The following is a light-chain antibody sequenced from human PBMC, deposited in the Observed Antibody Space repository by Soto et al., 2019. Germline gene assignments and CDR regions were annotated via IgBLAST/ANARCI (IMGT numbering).Light chain of an antibody. V-gene: IGLV2-14*01. Sequence: QSALTQPASVSESPGQSIIISCTGTNSDVGAYNYVSWYQQHPGKAPKLMIYEVSNRPSGVSNRFSGSKSGNTASLTISGLQAEDEADYYCSSYTTSNTLVFGGGTKLTVL. CDR1: NSDVGAYNY. CDR2: EVS. CDR3: SSYTTSNTLV. J-gene: IGLJ2*01.